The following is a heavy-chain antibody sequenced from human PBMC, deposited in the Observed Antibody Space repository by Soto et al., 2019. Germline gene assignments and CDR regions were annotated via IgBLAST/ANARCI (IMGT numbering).Heavy chain of an antibody. CDR3: ARQSFGYYDILTGYQPYYFDY. V-gene: IGHV4-39*01. D-gene: IGHD3-9*01. CDR2: IYYSGST. Sequence: SETLSLTCTVSGGSISSSSYYWGWIRQPPGKGLEWIGSIYYSGSTYYNPSLKSRVTISIDTSKNQFSLKLSSVTAADTAVYYCARQSFGYYDILTGYQPYYFDYWGQGTLVTVSS. CDR1: GGSISSSSYY. J-gene: IGHJ4*02.